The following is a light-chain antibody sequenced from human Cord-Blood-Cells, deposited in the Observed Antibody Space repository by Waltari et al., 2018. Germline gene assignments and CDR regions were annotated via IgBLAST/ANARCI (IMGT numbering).Light chain of an antibody. J-gene: IGLJ2*01. CDR1: SRDVGGYKY. Sequence: QSALTQPASVSGSPGQSITLSCTGTSRDVGGYKYVSWYQQHPGKAPKPMIYDVSNRPSGVSNRFSVSKSGNTAPLTISGLQAEDEADYYCRSYTSSSTVVFGGGTKLTVL. V-gene: IGLV2-14*01. CDR3: RSYTSSSTVV. CDR2: DVS.